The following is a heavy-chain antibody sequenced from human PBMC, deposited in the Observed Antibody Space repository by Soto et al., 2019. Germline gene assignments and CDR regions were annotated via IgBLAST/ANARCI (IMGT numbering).Heavy chain of an antibody. D-gene: IGHD2-2*01. V-gene: IGHV3-53*04. J-gene: IGHJ4*02. CDR3: ASRPSDSVSYCSSTSCPFDY. CDR1: GLTVSNNF. Sequence: EVQLVESGGGLVQPGGSLRLSCAVSGLTVSNNFLTWVRQAPGKGLEWVSIIYPGGATYYTDSVKSRFTISRHNSQNKLYLQMNSLGPEDTAVYYCASRPSDSVSYCSSTSCPFDYWGRGTLVTVSS. CDR2: IYPGGAT.